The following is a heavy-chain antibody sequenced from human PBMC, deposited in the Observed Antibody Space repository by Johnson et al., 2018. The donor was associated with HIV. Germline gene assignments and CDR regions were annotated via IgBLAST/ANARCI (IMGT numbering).Heavy chain of an antibody. CDR2: LYIGGDI. V-gene: IGHV3-66*01. D-gene: IGHD3-16*01. Sequence: VQLVESGGGLVQRGGSLRLSCAASGFTFNTYVLNWVRQAPGKGLEWVAVLYIGGDIYYADSVKGRFIIPIDNSKSTLYLQMNSLRAEDTAVYYCAGGGGPGKLAFDIWGQGTMVTVSS. CDR3: AGGGGPGKLAFDI. CDR1: GFTFNTYV. J-gene: IGHJ3*02.